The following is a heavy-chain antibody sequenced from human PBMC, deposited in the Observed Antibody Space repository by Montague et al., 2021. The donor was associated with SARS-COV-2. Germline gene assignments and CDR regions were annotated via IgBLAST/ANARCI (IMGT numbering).Heavy chain of an antibody. CDR1: GGYFSGYF. D-gene: IGHD4-23*01. Sequence: SETLSLTCAVYGGYFSGYFWSWIRQSPGKGLEWIGEIDHSGSTNYNSSLKSRVSISVDTSKNQFSLNLSSVIAADTGVYYCARWDPQTLTLIGLRGKSASDYWGQGTLVTVSS. CDR2: IDHSGST. J-gene: IGHJ4*02. V-gene: IGHV4-34*01. CDR3: ARWDPQTLTLIGLRGKSASDY.